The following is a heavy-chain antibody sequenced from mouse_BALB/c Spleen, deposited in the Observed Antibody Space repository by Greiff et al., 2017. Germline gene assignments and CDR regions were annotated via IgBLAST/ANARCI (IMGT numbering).Heavy chain of an antibody. CDR1: GFTFTDYY. CDR2: IRNKANGYTT. CDR3: ARDGNMFAD. J-gene: IGHJ3*01. Sequence: VQLKESGGGLVQPGGSLRLSCATSGFTFTDYYMSWVRQPPGKALEWLGFIRNKANGYTTEYSASVKGRFTISRDNSQSILYLQMNTLRAEDSATYYCARDGNMFADWGQGTLVTVSA. V-gene: IGHV7-3*02.